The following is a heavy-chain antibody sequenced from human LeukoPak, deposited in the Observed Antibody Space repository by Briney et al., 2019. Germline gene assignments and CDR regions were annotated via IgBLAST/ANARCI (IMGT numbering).Heavy chain of an antibody. CDR3: TRRVAVAGGNGKAFDY. V-gene: IGHV3-73*01. CDR2: IRSKANSYAT. CDR1: GFTFSGSA. Sequence: GGSLRLSCAASGFTFSGSAMHWVRQASGKGLEWVGRIRSKANSYATAYAASVKGRFTISRDDSKTTAYLQMNSLKTEDTAVYYCTRRVAVAGGNGKAFDYWGQGTLVTVSS. D-gene: IGHD6-19*01. J-gene: IGHJ4*02.